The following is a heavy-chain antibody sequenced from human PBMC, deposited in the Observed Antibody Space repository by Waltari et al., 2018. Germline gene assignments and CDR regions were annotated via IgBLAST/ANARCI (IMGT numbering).Heavy chain of an antibody. V-gene: IGHV3-7*01. D-gene: IGHD6-19*01. CDR2: IKKDGSEK. J-gene: IGHJ4*02. Sequence: EVQLVESGGGLVQPGGSLRLSCAASGFTLSSFWMNWVRQTPGKGLEWVAGIKKDGSEKCYADSVKGRFTISRDNAKNSLYLQMNSLRAEDTAVYYCATSGWYCFDYWGQGTLVTVSS. CDR1: GFTLSSFW. CDR3: ATSGWYCFDY.